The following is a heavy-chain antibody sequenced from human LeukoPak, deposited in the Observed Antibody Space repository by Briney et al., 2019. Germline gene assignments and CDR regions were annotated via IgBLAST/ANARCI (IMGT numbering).Heavy chain of an antibody. CDR1: GGSISSSSYY. D-gene: IGHD4-17*01. Sequence: SETLSLTCTVSGGSISSSSYYWGWIRQPPGKGLEWIGSIYYSGSTYYNPSLKSRVTISVDTSKNQFSLKLSSVTAADTAVYYCARHYGSRSYYMDVWGKGTTVTVSS. J-gene: IGHJ6*03. CDR3: ARHYGSRSYYMDV. V-gene: IGHV4-39*01. CDR2: IYYSGST.